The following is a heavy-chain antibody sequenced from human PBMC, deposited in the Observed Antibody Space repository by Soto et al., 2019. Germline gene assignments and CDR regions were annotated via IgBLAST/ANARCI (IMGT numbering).Heavy chain of an antibody. CDR2: IYYSGST. J-gene: IGHJ4*02. CDR1: GGSISSSSYY. V-gene: IGHV4-39*01. CDR3: ARLGVGIVATNDFGRGGNY. Sequence: QLQLQESGPGLVKPSETLSLTCTVSGGSISSSSYYWGWIRQPPGKGLEWIGSIYYSGSTYYNPSLRSRVTISVDTSKIQFSLKLSSVAAADTAVYYCARLGVGIVATNDFGRGGNYWGQGTLVTVSS. D-gene: IGHD5-12*01.